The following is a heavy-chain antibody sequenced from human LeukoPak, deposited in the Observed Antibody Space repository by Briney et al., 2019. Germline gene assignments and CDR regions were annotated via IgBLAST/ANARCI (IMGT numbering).Heavy chain of an antibody. CDR1: GFTFRNYF. CDR2: ISHDGTAE. Sequence: GGSPRLSCEGSGFTFRNYFMSWARQAPGKGLEWVATISHDGTAETYGDSVQGRSTISRDNAQNSVYLQVNSLRAEDTAVYYCASSFTPNYYDIWGQGILVTVSS. CDR3: ASSFTPNYYDI. J-gene: IGHJ4*02. V-gene: IGHV3-7*01. D-gene: IGHD2-15*01.